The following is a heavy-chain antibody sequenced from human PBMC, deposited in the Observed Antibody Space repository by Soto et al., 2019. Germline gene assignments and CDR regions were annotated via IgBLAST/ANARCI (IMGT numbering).Heavy chain of an antibody. D-gene: IGHD6-19*01. CDR1: GFSLRTSGVG. J-gene: IGHJ5*02. Sequence: GSGATLVNPTHTLTLTCIFSGFSLRTSGVGVGWIRQPPGKALEWLGFIYWNDDKRYSPSLKSRLTITKDTSKNQVVLTMTNMDPVDTATYYCAKSGSSGWYGWFDPWGQGTLVTVSS. CDR2: IYWNDDK. V-gene: IGHV2-5*01. CDR3: AKSGSSGWYGWFDP.